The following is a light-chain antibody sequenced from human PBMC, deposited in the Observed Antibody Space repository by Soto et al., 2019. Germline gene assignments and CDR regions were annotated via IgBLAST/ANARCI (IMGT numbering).Light chain of an antibody. Sequence: DIPMTQSPSTLSASVGDSVTITCRASQSISPWLAWYQQKPGKAPTLLIYKASSLEGGVTSRFSGSGSGTDFKIAISSVQPDDFATCYCQRYNTYPLCFGGGTTVEIK. CDR1: QSISPW. V-gene: IGKV1-5*03. CDR2: KAS. J-gene: IGKJ4*01. CDR3: QRYNTYPLC.